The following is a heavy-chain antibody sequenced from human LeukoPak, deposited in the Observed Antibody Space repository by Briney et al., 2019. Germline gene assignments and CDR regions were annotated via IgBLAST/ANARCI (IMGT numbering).Heavy chain of an antibody. V-gene: IGHV4-59*11. CDR3: ARDLDYGSGSYYDY. J-gene: IGHJ4*02. CDR2: IYYSRST. D-gene: IGHD3-10*01. Sequence: SETLSLTCTVSGGSISSHYWSWIRQPPGKGLEWIGYIYYSRSTNYNPSLKSRVTISVDTSKNQFSLKLSSVTAADTAVYYCARDLDYGSGSYYDYWGQGTLVTVSS. CDR1: GGSISSHY.